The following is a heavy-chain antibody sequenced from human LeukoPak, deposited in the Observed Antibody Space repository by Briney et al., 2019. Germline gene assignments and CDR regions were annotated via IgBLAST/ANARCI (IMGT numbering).Heavy chain of an antibody. J-gene: IGHJ5*02. D-gene: IGHD3-22*01. Sequence: SETLSLTCTVFGGSISSSSYYWGWIRQPPGKGLEWIGSIYYSGSTYYNPSLKSRVTISVDTSKNQFSLKLSSVTAADTAVYYCARGSMIVVAWGQGTLVTVSS. CDR3: ARGSMIVVA. V-gene: IGHV4-39*07. CDR1: GGSISSSSYY. CDR2: IYYSGST.